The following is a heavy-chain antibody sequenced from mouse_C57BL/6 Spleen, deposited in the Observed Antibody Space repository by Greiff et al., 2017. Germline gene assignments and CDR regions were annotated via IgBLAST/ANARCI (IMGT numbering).Heavy chain of an antibody. CDR3: TSPIYYDYDEGWFAY. CDR1: GYTFTDYE. V-gene: IGHV1-15*01. D-gene: IGHD2-4*01. Sequence: QIQLQQSGAELVRPGASVTLSCKASGYTFTDYEMHWVKQTPVHGLEWIGAIDPETGGTAYNQKFKGKAILTADKSSSTAYMELRSLTSEDSAVYYCTSPIYYDYDEGWFAYWGQGTLVTVSA. CDR2: IDPETGGT. J-gene: IGHJ3*01.